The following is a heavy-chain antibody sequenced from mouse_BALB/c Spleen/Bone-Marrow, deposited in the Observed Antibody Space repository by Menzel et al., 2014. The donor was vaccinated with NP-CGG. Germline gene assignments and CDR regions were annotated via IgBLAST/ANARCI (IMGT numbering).Heavy chain of an antibody. CDR3: ARSGSSGYHYYAMDY. J-gene: IGHJ4*01. D-gene: IGHD3-1*01. Sequence: EVQLQQSGPSLVKPSQTLSLTCSVTGDSITSGYWNWIRKFPGNKLEYIGYISYSGSTYYNPSLKSRISITRDTSENLYYLQLNSVTTKDTATYYCARSGSSGYHYYAMDYWGQGTSVTVSS. CDR1: GDSITSGY. CDR2: ISYSGST. V-gene: IGHV3-8*02.